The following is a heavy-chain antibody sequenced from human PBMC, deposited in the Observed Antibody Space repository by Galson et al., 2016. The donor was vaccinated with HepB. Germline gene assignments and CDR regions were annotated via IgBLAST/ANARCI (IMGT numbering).Heavy chain of an antibody. CDR2: IYPGDSET. J-gene: IGHJ6*02. Sequence: QSGAEVKKPGESLKISCKGSGFNFINYWIGWVRQMPGKDLELMGIIYPGDSETRYSPSFQGQVTISVDKSISTAYPQWASLEASDTAMYYCVRRPFGAVIDGVDGMDVWGQGTTVIVSS. V-gene: IGHV5-51*01. CDR1: GFNFINYW. CDR3: VRRPFGAVIDGVDGMDV. D-gene: IGHD3-3*01.